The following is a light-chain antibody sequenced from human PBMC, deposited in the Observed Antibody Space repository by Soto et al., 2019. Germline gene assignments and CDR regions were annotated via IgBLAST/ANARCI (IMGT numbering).Light chain of an antibody. CDR2: AAS. CDR3: QQRSNWPWT. J-gene: IGKJ1*01. CDR1: QSVSSL. Sequence: EIVMTQSPATLSVSPGERATLSCRASQSVSSLLAWYQQKPGQAPRLLIYAASNRATGIPARFSGSGSGTDFTLTISRLEPEDFAVYYCQQRSNWPWTFGQGTKVDIK. V-gene: IGKV3-11*01.